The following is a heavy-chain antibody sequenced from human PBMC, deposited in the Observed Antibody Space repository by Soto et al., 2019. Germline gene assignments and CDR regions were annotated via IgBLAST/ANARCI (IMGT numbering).Heavy chain of an antibody. CDR3: ARGPDRSGFYLFDC. J-gene: IGHJ4*02. CDR1: GGTFSNHA. V-gene: IGHV1-69*01. Sequence: QVQLVQSGTEVRKPGSSVKVSCTASGGTFSNHAISWVRQAPGQGPEWMGGIIPLSGTTNYAQKFQGRVTITADESMTTAYMELSSLRYGDTAVYYCARGPDRSGFYLFDCWGQGTLVTVSS. CDR2: IIPLSGTT. D-gene: IGHD3-22*01.